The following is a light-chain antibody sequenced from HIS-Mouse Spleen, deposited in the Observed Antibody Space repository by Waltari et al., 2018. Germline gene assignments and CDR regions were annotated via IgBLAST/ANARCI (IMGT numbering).Light chain of an antibody. Sequence: QSALTQPASVSGSPGQSITISCTGTSSDVGGYNYVSWYQQHPGKAPKLMIYDVSNRPSGVSTRFSGSKSGKTASLTISGLQAEDEADYYCSSYTSSSTRVFGGGTKLTVL. CDR2: DVS. V-gene: IGLV2-14*03. J-gene: IGLJ3*02. CDR3: SSYTSSSTRV. CDR1: SSDVGGYNY.